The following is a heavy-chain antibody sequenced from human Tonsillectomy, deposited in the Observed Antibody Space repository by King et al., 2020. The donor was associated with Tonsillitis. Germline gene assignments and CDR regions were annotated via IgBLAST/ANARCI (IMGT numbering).Heavy chain of an antibody. V-gene: IGHV3-64D*06. D-gene: IGHD6-13*01. Sequence: VQLVESGGGLVQSGGSLRLSCSASGFIFSTYAMHWVRQAPGKGLEYVSAISSTGGSTYYADSVKGRFTISRDNSKNTLYLQMSGLRAEDTAVFYCVKDRAEYSSSSGMDVWGQGTTVTVSS. CDR3: VKDRAEYSSSSGMDV. CDR1: GFIFSTYA. J-gene: IGHJ6*02. CDR2: ISSTGGST.